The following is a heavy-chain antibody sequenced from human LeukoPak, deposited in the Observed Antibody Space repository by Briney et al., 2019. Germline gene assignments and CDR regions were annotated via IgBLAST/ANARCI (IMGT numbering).Heavy chain of an antibody. D-gene: IGHD1-26*01. J-gene: IGHJ6*02. V-gene: IGHV3-33*01. Sequence: GGSLRLSCAASGFTFSSYGMHWVRQAPGKGLEWVAVIWYDGSNKYYADSVKGRFTISKDNSKNTLYLQMNRLRAEDTAVYYCARDGRGSLDYYGMDVWGQGTTVTVSS. CDR1: GFTFSSYG. CDR3: ARDGRGSLDYYGMDV. CDR2: IWYDGSNK.